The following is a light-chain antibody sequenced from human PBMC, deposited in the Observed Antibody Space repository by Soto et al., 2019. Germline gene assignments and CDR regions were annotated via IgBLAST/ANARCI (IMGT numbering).Light chain of an antibody. CDR1: SSDVGSYNL. J-gene: IGLJ1*01. Sequence: QSVLTQPASVSGSPGQSITISCTGTSSDVGSYNLVSWYQQHAGKAPKVLIYAVSKRPSGVSNRISGSKSGNTASLTISGLQAEDEADYYCCSYAGSSTFFFGTGTKVTVL. V-gene: IGLV2-23*02. CDR3: CSYAGSSTFF. CDR2: AVS.